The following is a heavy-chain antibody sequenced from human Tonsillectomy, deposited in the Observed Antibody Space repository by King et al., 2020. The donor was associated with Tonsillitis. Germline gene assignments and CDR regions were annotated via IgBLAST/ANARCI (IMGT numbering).Heavy chain of an antibody. V-gene: IGHV4-59*01. J-gene: IGHJ4*02. CDR3: ARGLYNYDS. CDR1: GGSISSYY. D-gene: IGHD4-11*01. Sequence: LQLQESGPGLVKPSETLSLTCTVSGGSISSYYWSWIRQPPGKGLEWIGYIYYSGSTNYNPSLKSRVTISVDTSKNQFSLKLSSVTPAATAVYSCARGLYNYDSWGQGTLVTVSS. CDR2: IYYSGST.